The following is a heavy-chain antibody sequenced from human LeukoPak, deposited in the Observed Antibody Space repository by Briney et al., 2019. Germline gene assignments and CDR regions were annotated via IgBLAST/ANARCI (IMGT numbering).Heavy chain of an antibody. D-gene: IGHD4-17*01. CDR2: ISYDGSNK. CDR3: AREAPSYGDYVVDY. J-gene: IGHJ4*02. V-gene: IGHV3-30-3*01. Sequence: GGSLRLSCAASGFTFSSYAMHWVRQAPGKGLEWVAVISYDGSNKYYADSVKGRFTISRDNSKNTLYLQMNSLRAEDTAVYYCAREAPSYGDYVVDYWGQGTLVTVSS. CDR1: GFTFSSYA.